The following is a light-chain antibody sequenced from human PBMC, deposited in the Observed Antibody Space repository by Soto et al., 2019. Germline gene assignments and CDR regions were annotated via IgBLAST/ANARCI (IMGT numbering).Light chain of an antibody. Sequence: DIQMTQSPCTVSASVGDRVTITCRASQSISSWLAWYQQKPGRAAKVLIFDASSLESGGASRFSGSGSATEFTLTISSLQPDHFATYSCQLYGTFPLKFGPGTK. CDR2: DAS. J-gene: IGKJ1*01. V-gene: IGKV1-5*01. CDR1: QSISSW. CDR3: QLYGTFPLK.